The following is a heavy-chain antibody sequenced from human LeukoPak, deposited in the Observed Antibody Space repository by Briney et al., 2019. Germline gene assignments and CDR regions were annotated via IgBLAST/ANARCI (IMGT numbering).Heavy chain of an antibody. D-gene: IGHD1-26*01. V-gene: IGHV3-30*18. Sequence: PGGSLRLSCAASGFTFSNYGLHWVRQAPGKGLEWVALISYDGRSNKYYADSVKGRFTISRDNSKNTLSLQMNSLGAEDTAVYYCAKGESGSNYQVIDYWGQGTLVTVSS. CDR3: AKGESGSNYQVIDY. CDR2: ISYDGRSNK. J-gene: IGHJ4*02. CDR1: GFTFSNYG.